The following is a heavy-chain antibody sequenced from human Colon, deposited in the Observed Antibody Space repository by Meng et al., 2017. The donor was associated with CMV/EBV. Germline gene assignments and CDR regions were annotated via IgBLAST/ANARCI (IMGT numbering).Heavy chain of an antibody. CDR2: VIPVLDIP. CDR3: ARGRGYYDSSGPLYFDQ. D-gene: IGHD3-22*01. J-gene: IGHJ4*02. V-gene: IGHV1-69*04. Sequence: WVRQAPGQGLEWVGRVIPVLDIPTYAQKFQGRVAFSLDESTATAYMEISSLTSDDTAFYYCARGRGYYDSSGPLYFDQWGQGTLVTVSS.